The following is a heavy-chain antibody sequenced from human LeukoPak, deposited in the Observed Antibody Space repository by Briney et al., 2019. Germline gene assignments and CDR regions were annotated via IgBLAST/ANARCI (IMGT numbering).Heavy chain of an antibody. D-gene: IGHD2-8*01. V-gene: IGHV3-23*01. CDR2: ISSDGGAM. CDR1: GFTFSDYY. Sequence: PGGSLRLSCAASGFTFSDYYMTWIRQAPGKGLEWVSSISSDGGAMYYADSVKGRFTISRDNTKNTLYLQMNSLRAEDTAVYYCAKMLGLYYFDYWGQGTLVTVSS. CDR3: AKMLGLYYFDY. J-gene: IGHJ4*02.